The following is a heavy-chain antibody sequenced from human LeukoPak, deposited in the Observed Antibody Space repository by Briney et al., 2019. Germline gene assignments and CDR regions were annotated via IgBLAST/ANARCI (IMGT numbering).Heavy chain of an antibody. J-gene: IGHJ4*02. CDR2: IYRDGNT. Sequence: GGSLRLSCAASGLIVSSNYMSWVRQAPGEGLEWVSMIYRDGNTNYADSVKGRFTISRDNSKNTLSLQMNSLRAEDTAVYYCACSGPYSNGGVMTDYWGQGTLVTVSS. V-gene: IGHV3-66*01. CDR3: ACSGPYSNGGVMTDY. CDR1: GLIVSSNY. D-gene: IGHD6-19*01.